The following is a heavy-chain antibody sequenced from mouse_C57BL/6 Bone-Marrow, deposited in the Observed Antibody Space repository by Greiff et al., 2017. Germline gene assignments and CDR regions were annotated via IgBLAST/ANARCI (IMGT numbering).Heavy chain of an antibody. Sequence: VQLQQSGAELVKPGASVKISCKASGYTFTDYYINWVKQRPGQGLEWIGKIGPGSGSTYYNEKFKGKATLTADKSSSTAYMQLSSLTSEDSAVYFCARNPIYYYGSSSYYFDYWGQGTTLTVSS. D-gene: IGHD1-1*01. J-gene: IGHJ2*01. CDR3: ARNPIYYYGSSSYYFDY. V-gene: IGHV1-77*01. CDR1: GYTFTDYY. CDR2: IGPGSGST.